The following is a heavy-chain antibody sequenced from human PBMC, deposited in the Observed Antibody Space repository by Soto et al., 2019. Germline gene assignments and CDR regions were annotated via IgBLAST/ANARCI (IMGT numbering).Heavy chain of an antibody. CDR2: INHSGST. V-gene: IGHV4-34*01. Sequence: SETLSLTCAVYGGSFSGYYWSWIRQPPGKGLEWIGEINHSGSTNYNPSLKSRVTISVDTSENQFSLKLSSVTAADTAVYYCQGRGATNDQFDYWGQGTLVTVSS. CDR3: QGRGATNDQFDY. CDR1: GGSFSGYY. J-gene: IGHJ4*02. D-gene: IGHD1-26*01.